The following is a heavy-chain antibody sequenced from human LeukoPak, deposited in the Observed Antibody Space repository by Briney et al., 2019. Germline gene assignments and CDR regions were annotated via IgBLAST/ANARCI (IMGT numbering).Heavy chain of an antibody. CDR3: AKDVVAAAAHFDY. D-gene: IGHD6-13*01. CDR1: GFTFSSYA. CDR2: ISGSGSST. Sequence: PGGSLRLSCAASGFTFSSYAMSWVRQAPGKGLEWVSAISGSGSSTYYADSVKGRFTISRDNSKNTPYLQMNSLRAEDTAVYYCAKDVVAAAAHFDYWGQGTLVTVSS. V-gene: IGHV3-23*01. J-gene: IGHJ4*02.